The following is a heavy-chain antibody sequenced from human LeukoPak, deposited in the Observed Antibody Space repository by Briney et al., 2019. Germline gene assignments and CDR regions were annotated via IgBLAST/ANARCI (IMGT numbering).Heavy chain of an antibody. Sequence: GASVKVSCKASGYTFTSYYMHWVRQARGQGLEWMGIINPSGGSTSYAQKFQGRVTMTRDTSTSTVYMELSSLRSEDTAAYYCARVKQQLDHYYYYGMDVWGQGTTVTVSS. D-gene: IGHD6-13*01. CDR2: INPSGGST. J-gene: IGHJ6*02. V-gene: IGHV1-46*01. CDR1: GYTFTSYY. CDR3: ARVKQQLDHYYYYGMDV.